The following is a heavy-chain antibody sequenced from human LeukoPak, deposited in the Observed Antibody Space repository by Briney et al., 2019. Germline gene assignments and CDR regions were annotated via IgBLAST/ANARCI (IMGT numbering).Heavy chain of an antibody. V-gene: IGHV3-49*04. CDR3: TRSRGDYDTWRYYYGMDV. CDR1: GFTFGDYA. Sequence: GGSLRLSCTASGFTFGDYAMSWVRQAPGKGLEWVGSIRSKAYGGTTEYAASVKGRFTISRDDSKSIAYLQMNSLKTEDTAVYYCTRSRGDYDTWRYYYGMDVWGQGTTVTVSS. J-gene: IGHJ6*02. CDR2: IRSKAYGGTT. D-gene: IGHD4-17*01.